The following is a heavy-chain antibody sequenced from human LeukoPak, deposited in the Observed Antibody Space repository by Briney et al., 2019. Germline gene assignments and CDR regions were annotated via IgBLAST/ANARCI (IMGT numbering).Heavy chain of an antibody. J-gene: IGHJ4*02. Sequence: GSLRLSCAASGFTLSIYSMNWVRQAPGKGLEWVSSISSSSNYIYYADSVKGRFTISRDNAKNSLYLQMKSLRAEDTAVYYCAREPVAGTAPRWGQGTLVTVSS. D-gene: IGHD6-19*01. V-gene: IGHV3-21*01. CDR3: AREPVAGTAPR. CDR1: GFTLSIYS. CDR2: ISSSSNYI.